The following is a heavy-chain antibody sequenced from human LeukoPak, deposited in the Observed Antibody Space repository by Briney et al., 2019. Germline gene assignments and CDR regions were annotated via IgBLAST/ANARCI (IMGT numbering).Heavy chain of an antibody. J-gene: IGHJ4*02. CDR3: ARRRYFDY. Sequence: GGSLRLSCAASGFTFSSYAMHWVRQAPGKGLEYVSAISSNGGSTYYANSVKGRFTISRDNSKNTLYLQMGSLRAEDMAVYYCARRRYFDYWGQGTLVTVSS. CDR2: ISSNGGST. CDR1: GFTFSSYA. V-gene: IGHV3-64*01.